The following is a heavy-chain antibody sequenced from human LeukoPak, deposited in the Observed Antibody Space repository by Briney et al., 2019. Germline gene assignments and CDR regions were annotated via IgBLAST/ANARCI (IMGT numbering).Heavy chain of an antibody. V-gene: IGHV4-4*07. CDR1: GDSISNYY. D-gene: IGHD3-10*01. CDR3: ARVSLVRGAPDYYFDY. CDR2: IYTSGST. Sequence: SETLSLTCTVSGDSISNYYWSWIRQPAGKGLEWIGRIYTSGSTNYNPSLKSRVAMSVDTSKNQFSLKLSSVTAADTAVYYCARVSLVRGAPDYYFDYWGQGTLVTVSS. J-gene: IGHJ4*02.